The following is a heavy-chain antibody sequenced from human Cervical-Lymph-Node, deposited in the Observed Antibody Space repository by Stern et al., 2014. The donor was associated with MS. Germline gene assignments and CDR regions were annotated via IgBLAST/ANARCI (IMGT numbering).Heavy chain of an antibody. J-gene: IGHJ5*01. CDR2: IHHRGTT. Sequence: QVQLQESGPGLVKPSGTLSLTCAVFGCSISNTNWWGWVRPTPGMGLEWIGEIHHRGTTNFNPSLKSLIIMAVDKAKNQFTLVLKSVTAADTDTYYCARVNSGYNWFDYWGQGTRVTVSS. CDR3: ARVNSGYNWFDY. V-gene: IGHV4-4*02. CDR1: GCSISNTNW. D-gene: IGHD5-12*01.